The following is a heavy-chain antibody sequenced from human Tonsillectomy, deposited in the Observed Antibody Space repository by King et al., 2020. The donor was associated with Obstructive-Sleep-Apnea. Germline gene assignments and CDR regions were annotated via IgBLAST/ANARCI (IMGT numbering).Heavy chain of an antibody. Sequence: VQLVQSGAEVKKPGASVKVSCKASGYTFTSYDINRVRQATGQGLEWMGWMNPNSGNTGYAQKFQGRVTVTRNTSISTAYMELSRLGSEDTAVYYCARVEDSDSYGYPLDYWGQGTLVTVSS. V-gene: IGHV1-8*01. CDR2: MNPNSGNT. J-gene: IGHJ4*02. CDR3: ARVEDSDSYGYPLDY. CDR1: GYTFTSYD. D-gene: IGHD5-18*01.